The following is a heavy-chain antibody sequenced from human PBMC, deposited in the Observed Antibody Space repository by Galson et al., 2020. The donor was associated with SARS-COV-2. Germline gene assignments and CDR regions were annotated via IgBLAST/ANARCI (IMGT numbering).Heavy chain of an antibody. D-gene: IGHD1-26*01. V-gene: IGHV3-21*01. Sequence: GGSLRLSCEVSGFTFSSYSMNWVRQAPGKGLEWVSSLSSSSDYIYYADSLKGRFTISRDNGKNSLSLQMKSLRAEDTAVYYCTRVASWAMFGMDVWGQGTTVTVSS. CDR2: LSSSSDYI. J-gene: IGHJ6*02. CDR1: GFTFSSYS. CDR3: TRVASWAMFGMDV.